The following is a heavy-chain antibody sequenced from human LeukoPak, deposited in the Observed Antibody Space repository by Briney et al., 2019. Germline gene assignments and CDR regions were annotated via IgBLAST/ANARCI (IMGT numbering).Heavy chain of an antibody. CDR1: GFTVSSNY. J-gene: IGHJ4*02. Sequence: PGGSLRLSCAASGFTVSSNYMSWVRQAPGKGLEWVSVIYSGGSTYYADSVKGRFTISRDNAKNSLYLQMNSLRAEDTAVYYCARFQDDPGSGVDYWGQGTLVTVSS. D-gene: IGHD3-3*01. CDR3: ARFQDDPGSGVDY. V-gene: IGHV3-66*01. CDR2: IYSGGST.